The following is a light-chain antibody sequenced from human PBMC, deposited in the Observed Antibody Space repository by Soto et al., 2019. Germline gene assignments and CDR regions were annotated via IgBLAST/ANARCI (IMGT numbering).Light chain of an antibody. Sequence: EIVLTQYPGTLSLSPGERATLSCRASQSVRSNYLAWYQQKPGQAPSLLIHGASSRATGIPDRFSRSGSGTDFTLTISRLEPEEFAVYYWQLYDKSVEIIFGQRTRLEIK. J-gene: IGKJ5*01. CDR1: QSVRSNY. CDR3: QLYDKSVEII. CDR2: GAS. V-gene: IGKV3-20*01.